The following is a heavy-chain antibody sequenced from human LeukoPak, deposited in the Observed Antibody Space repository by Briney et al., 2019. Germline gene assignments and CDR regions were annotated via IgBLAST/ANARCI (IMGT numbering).Heavy chain of an antibody. CDR2: ISSSSSYT. CDR1: GFTFSDYY. CDR3: ARDPGYSYGQTFDY. V-gene: IGHV3-11*05. J-gene: IGHJ4*02. D-gene: IGHD5-18*01. Sequence: GGSLRLSCAASGFTFSDYYMSWIRQAPGKGLEWVSYISSSSSYTNYADSVKGRFTISRDNAKNSLYLQMNSLRAEDTAVYYCARDPGYSYGQTFDYWGQGTLVTVSS.